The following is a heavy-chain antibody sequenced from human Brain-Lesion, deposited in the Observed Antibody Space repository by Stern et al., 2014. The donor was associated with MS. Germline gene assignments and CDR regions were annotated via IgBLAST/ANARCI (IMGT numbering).Heavy chain of an antibody. J-gene: IGHJ5*02. CDR3: AADPTTGSSSWYYIPNWFDP. V-gene: IGHV1-58*01. CDR2: IVVGSGNT. D-gene: IGHD6-13*01. CDR1: GFTFTSSA. Sequence: MQLVESGPEVKKPGTSVKVSCKASGFTFTSSAVQWVRQARGQRLEWIEWIVVGSGNTNYAQKFQERVTITRDMSTSTAYMELSSLRSEDTAVYYCAADPTTGSSSWYYIPNWFDPWGQGTLVTVSS.